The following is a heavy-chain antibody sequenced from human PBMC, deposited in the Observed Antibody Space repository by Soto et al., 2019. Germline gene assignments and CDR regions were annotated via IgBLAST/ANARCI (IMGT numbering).Heavy chain of an antibody. CDR3: ARHLGDPRYYSCGMDV. CDR2: LNPGDSDT. Sequence: GESLKISCMRSAESSTSYWIGWVRQMPEKGMEWMGILNPGDSDTRYSPSFQGQVTISADKSISTAYLQWSSLKASDTAMYYCARHLGDPRYYSCGMDVWGQGTTVNVS. CDR1: AESSTSYW. J-gene: IGHJ6*02. D-gene: IGHD4-17*01. V-gene: IGHV5-51*01.